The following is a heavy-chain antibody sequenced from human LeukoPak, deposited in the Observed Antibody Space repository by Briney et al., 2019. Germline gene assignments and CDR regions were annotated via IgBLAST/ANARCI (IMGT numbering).Heavy chain of an antibody. CDR1: GFTFSSYS. Sequence: PGGSLRLSCAASGFTFSSYSMNWVRQAPGKGLEWVSYISSSSSTIYYADSVKGRFTISRDNAKNSLYLQMNSLRAEDTAVYYCARDPPRPYCSGGSCGLDYWGQGTLVTVSS. V-gene: IGHV3-48*01. CDR3: ARDPPRPYCSGGSCGLDY. J-gene: IGHJ4*02. CDR2: ISSSSSTI. D-gene: IGHD2-15*01.